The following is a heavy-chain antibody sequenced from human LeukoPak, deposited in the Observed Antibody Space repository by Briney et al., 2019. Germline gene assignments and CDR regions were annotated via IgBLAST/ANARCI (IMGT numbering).Heavy chain of an antibody. Sequence: GGSLTLSCAASGFTFSSYAMTWVRQAPGKGLEWVSGINWNGGSTGYADSVKGRFTISRDNAKNSLYLQMNSLRAEDTAVYYCARQGGYYGSAPAPDPYYFDYWGQGTLVTVSS. J-gene: IGHJ4*02. V-gene: IGHV3-20*04. D-gene: IGHD3-10*01. CDR2: INWNGGST. CDR1: GFTFSSYA. CDR3: ARQGGYYGSAPAPDPYYFDY.